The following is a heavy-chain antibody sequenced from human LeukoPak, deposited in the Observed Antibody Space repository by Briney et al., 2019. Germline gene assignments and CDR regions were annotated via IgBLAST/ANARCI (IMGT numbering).Heavy chain of an antibody. CDR2: INHSGST. V-gene: IGHV4-34*03. D-gene: IGHD4-17*01. CDR3: SCTYDYGDLYFDY. J-gene: IGHJ4*02. Sequence: KASETLSLTCAVYGGSFSGYYWSWIRQPPGKGLEWIGEINHSGSTNYNPSLKSRVTISVDTSKNQFSLKLSSVTAADTAVYYCSCTYDYGDLYFDYWGQGTLVTVSS. CDR1: GGSFSGYY.